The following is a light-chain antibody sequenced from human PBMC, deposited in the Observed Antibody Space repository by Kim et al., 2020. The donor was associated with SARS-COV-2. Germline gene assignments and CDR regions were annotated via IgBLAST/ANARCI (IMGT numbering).Light chain of an antibody. CDR3: QQYNNCSGT. J-gene: IGKJ1*01. CDR2: GAS. CDR1: QSVSSN. Sequence: SPGERATLSCRASQSVSSNLACYQQKPAQDPRLLIYGASTMATAIPARFSGSRYGTEFTITISRLQSEDFVAYYCQQYNNCSGTFGQGTKVDIK. V-gene: IGKV3D-15*01.